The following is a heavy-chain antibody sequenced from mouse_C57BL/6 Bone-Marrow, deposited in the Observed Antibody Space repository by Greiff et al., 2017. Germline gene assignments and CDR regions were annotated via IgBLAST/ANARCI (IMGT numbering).Heavy chain of an antibody. Sequence: EVKLVESGGGLVQPKGSLKLSCAASGFSFNTYAMNWVRQAPGKGLEWVARIRSKSNNYATSYADSVRDSFPISRDDSESMLYLLMNNLKTQDTAKYYCVRLIYHCYSGDYWGQGTTLTVSS. J-gene: IGHJ4*01. CDR3: VRLIYHCYSGDY. CDR1: GFSFNTYA. CDR2: IRSKSNNYAT. D-gene: IGHD2-3*01. V-gene: IGHV10-1*01.